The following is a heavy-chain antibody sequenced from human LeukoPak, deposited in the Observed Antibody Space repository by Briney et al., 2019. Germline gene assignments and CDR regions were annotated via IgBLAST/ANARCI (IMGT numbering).Heavy chain of an antibody. J-gene: IGHJ4*02. V-gene: IGHV1-69*02. Sequence: ASVKVSCKASGGTFSSYTISWVRQAPGQGLEWMGRIIPILGIANYAQKFQGRVTITADKSTSTAYMELSSLRSEDTAVYYCARGRNSVYYFNVVAPSYFDYWGQGTLVTVSS. CDR1: GGTFSSYT. CDR2: IIPILGIA. CDR3: ARGRNSVYYFNVVAPSYFDY. D-gene: IGHD3-22*01.